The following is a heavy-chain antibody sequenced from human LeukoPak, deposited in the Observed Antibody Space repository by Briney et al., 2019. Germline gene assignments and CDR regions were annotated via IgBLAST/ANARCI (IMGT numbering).Heavy chain of an antibody. CDR3: AKGKDNYYYYGMDV. D-gene: IGHD2-15*01. Sequence: GGSLRLSCVASGFTVSNSYMSWVRQAPGKGLEWVSVIYSDGGTFYSDSVKGRFTISRDYSKSTLYLQMNSLRAEDTAVHYCAKGKDNYYYYGMDVWGQGTTVTVSS. J-gene: IGHJ6*02. V-gene: IGHV3-53*01. CDR1: GFTVSNSY. CDR2: IYSDGGT.